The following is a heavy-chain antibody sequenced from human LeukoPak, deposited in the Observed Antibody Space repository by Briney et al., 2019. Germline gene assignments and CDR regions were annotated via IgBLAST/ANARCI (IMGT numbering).Heavy chain of an antibody. CDR3: ARAGDTTMATGY. Sequence: ASVKVSCKASGYTFTLYYIHWVRQAPGQGLEWMGKINPSDGTTTDAQKFQGRVSMTRDTSTSTVYMEVSSLRSQDTAVYYCARAGDTTMATGYWGQGTLVTVSS. V-gene: IGHV1-46*01. CDR2: INPSDGTT. D-gene: IGHD5-18*01. J-gene: IGHJ4*02. CDR1: GYTFTLYY.